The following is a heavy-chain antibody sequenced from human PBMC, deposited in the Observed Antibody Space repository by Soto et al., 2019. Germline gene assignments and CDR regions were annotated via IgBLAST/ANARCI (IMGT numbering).Heavy chain of an antibody. CDR1: GFSFRDYD. D-gene: IGHD1-26*01. J-gene: IGHJ6*02. CDR3: ARAYLGRMPRRADYYYAMDV. CDR2: LGAARDP. Sequence: EVPLVESGGGSVQPGESLRLSCAASGFSFRDYDMHWVRQRKGKGREWVSALGAARDPYYVGSVKGRFSVSRDNAQNSLFLNMNNLRVDDTAVYFCARAYLGRMPRRADYYYAMDVWGRGTTVTVSS. V-gene: IGHV3-13*05.